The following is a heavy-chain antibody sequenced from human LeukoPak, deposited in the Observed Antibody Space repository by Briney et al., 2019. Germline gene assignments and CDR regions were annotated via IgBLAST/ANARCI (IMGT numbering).Heavy chain of an antibody. CDR1: DDSISDYY. D-gene: IGHD5/OR15-5a*01. Sequence: SETLSLTCTVSDDSISDYYRGWIRQPPGTGMEWIGYIHNSGTSTYNLSLKSRVTISADTSKNQCSLKLNSMPTADTAVYYCTRGAGCLIDYWGQGILVTVSS. V-gene: IGHV4-59*01. J-gene: IGHJ4*02. CDR3: TRGAGCLIDY. CDR2: IHNSGTS.